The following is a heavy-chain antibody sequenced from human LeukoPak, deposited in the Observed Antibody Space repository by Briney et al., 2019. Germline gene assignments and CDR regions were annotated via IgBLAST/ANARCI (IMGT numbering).Heavy chain of an antibody. CDR2: MYYSGST. CDR3: ASLQNIVGATPLPDY. CDR1: GGSIISNNYY. D-gene: IGHD1-26*01. V-gene: IGHV4-39*07. J-gene: IGHJ4*02. Sequence: SETLSLTCTVSGGSIISNNYYWGWIRQPPGKGLEWIGSMYYSGSTYHNPSLKSRVTISIDTSTNQFSLKLNSVTAADTAVYYCASLQNIVGATPLPDYWGQGTLVTVSS.